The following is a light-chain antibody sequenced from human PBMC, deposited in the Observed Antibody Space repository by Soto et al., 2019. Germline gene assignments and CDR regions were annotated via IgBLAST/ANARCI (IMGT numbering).Light chain of an antibody. V-gene: IGLV2-23*01. CDR2: EGI. CDR1: SSNIGGYNV. J-gene: IGLJ1*01. Sequence: QSVLTQPASVSGSPGQSITISCSGTSSNIGGYNVVSWYQQHPGKAPKVIVYEGIKRPSVVSDRFSGSTSGSTASLTISGLQAEDETEYYCYSYLRASTYDFGRGTKV. CDR3: YSYLRASTYD.